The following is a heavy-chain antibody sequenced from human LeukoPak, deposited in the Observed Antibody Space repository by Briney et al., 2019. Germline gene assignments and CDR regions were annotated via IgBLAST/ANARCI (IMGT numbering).Heavy chain of an antibody. CDR2: ILHTGSA. Sequence: PSESLSLTCSVSGYSISSGYYWGWIRQPPGKGLEWIGGILHTGSAYYNPSLKSRVTISVDTSKNQFSLRLSSVTAADTAVYYCARVDCGGGSCYYFDFWGQGTLVTVSS. D-gene: IGHD2-15*01. CDR3: ARVDCGGGSCYYFDF. CDR1: GYSISSGYY. V-gene: IGHV4-38-2*01. J-gene: IGHJ4*02.